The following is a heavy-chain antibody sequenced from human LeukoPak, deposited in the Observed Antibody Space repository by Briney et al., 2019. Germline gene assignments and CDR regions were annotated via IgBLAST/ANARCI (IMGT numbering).Heavy chain of an antibody. CDR2: IYPGDSDT. Sequence: ASVKISCKGSGYSFTSYWIGWVRQMPGKGLEWMGIIYPGDSDTRYSPSFQGQVTISADKSISTAYLQWSSLKASDTAMYYCARETATRRRWFGPWGQGTLVTVSS. J-gene: IGHJ5*02. CDR1: GYSFTSYW. V-gene: IGHV5-51*01. CDR3: ARETATRRRWFGP.